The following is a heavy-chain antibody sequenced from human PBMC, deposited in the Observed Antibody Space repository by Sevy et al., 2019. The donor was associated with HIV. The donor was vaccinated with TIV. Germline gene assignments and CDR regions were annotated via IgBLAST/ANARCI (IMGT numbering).Heavy chain of an antibody. D-gene: IGHD3-9*01. CDR3: VKDRIETILWSKGDWFDP. CDR1: GFTFSNYA. J-gene: IGHJ5*02. CDR2: LSSDTAGST. Sequence: GGSLRLSCSASGFTFSNYAMHWVRQAPGKGLEYVSGLSSDTAGSTYYADSVNGRFTISRGNSKNTLYLQMSSLRTEDTAVYYCVKDRIETILWSKGDWFDPWGQGTLVTVSS. V-gene: IGHV3-64D*06.